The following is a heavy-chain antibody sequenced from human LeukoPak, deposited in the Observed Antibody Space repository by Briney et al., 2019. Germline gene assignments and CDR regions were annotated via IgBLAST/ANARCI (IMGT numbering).Heavy chain of an antibody. Sequence: GASVKVSCKASGYTFTSYDINWVRQATGQGLEWMGWMNPNSGNTGYAQKFQGRVTMTRNTSISTAYMELSSLRSEDTAVYYCARGGRVLWFGELYVFGPYYYYMDVWGKGTTVTISS. D-gene: IGHD3-10*01. V-gene: IGHV1-8*01. CDR3: ARGGRVLWFGELYVFGPYYYYMDV. CDR1: GYTFTSYD. J-gene: IGHJ6*03. CDR2: MNPNSGNT.